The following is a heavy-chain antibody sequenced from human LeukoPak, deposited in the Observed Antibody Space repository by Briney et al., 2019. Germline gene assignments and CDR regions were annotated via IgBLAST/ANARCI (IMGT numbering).Heavy chain of an antibody. D-gene: IGHD4-11*01. CDR1: GYTFTGYY. V-gene: IGHV1-2*02. CDR3: AREGSAKTTVPTPFDY. CDR2: INPNSGGT. J-gene: IGHJ4*02. Sequence: ASVKVSCKASGYTFTGYYMHWVRQAPGQGLERMGWINPNSGGTNYAQKFQGRVTMTRDTSISTAYMELSRLRSDDTAVYYCAREGSAKTTVPTPFDYWGQGTLVTVSS.